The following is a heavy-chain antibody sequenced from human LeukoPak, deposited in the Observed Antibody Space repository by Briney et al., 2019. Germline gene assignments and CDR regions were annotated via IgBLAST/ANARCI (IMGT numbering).Heavy chain of an antibody. J-gene: IGHJ3*01. V-gene: IGHV4-39*01. CDR3: ARGPPDCSSTSCYAFGAFDV. CDR1: GGSINSSSYY. Sequence: SETLSLTCTVSGGSINSSSYYWAWIRQPPGKGLEWIGSISHSGSTYDNPSLKSRVTISVDTSKNQFSLKLSSVTAADTAVYYCARGPPDCSSTSCYAFGAFDVWGQGTMVTVSS. D-gene: IGHD2-2*01. CDR2: ISHSGST.